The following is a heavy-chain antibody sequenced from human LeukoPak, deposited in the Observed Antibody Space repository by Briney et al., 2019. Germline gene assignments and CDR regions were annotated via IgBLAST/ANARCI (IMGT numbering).Heavy chain of an antibody. CDR3: ARVAADPTDAFDI. J-gene: IGHJ3*02. Sequence: GGSLRLSCAASGFTFSSYAMSWVRQAPGKGLEWVSAISGSGGSTYYADSVKGRFTISRDNAKNSLYLQMNSLRAEDTAVYYCARVAADPTDAFDIWGQGTMVTVSS. CDR1: GFTFSSYA. D-gene: IGHD2-15*01. V-gene: IGHV3-23*01. CDR2: ISGSGGST.